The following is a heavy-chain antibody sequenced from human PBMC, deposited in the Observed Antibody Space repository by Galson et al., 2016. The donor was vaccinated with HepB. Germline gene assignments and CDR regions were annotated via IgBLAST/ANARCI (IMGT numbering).Heavy chain of an antibody. CDR2: ISYDGSNK. CDR1: GFIFSNFG. D-gene: IGHD3-22*01. Sequence: SLRLSCAASGFIFSNFGMHWVRQAPGKGLEWVALISYDGSNKYYADPVKGRFTISRDNSKNTLYLQMNSLRAEDTAVYYCAREDSSGYYYFDYWGQGTLVTVSS. V-gene: IGHV3-30*04. CDR3: AREDSSGYYYFDY. J-gene: IGHJ4*02.